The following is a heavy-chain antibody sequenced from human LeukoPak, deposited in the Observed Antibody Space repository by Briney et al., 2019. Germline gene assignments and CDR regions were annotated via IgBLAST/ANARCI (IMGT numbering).Heavy chain of an antibody. CDR3: ARLPQSYGGNARFDS. CDR1: GGSISSNY. V-gene: IGHV4-59*01. CDR2: ISYSGST. Sequence: PSETLSLTCTVSGGSISSNYWSWIRQPPGKGLEWIGYISYSGSTNYNPSLESRVTISEDTSKNHFPLKLSSVTAADTAVYYCARLPQSYGGNARFDSWGQGTLVTVSS. J-gene: IGHJ4*02. D-gene: IGHD4-23*01.